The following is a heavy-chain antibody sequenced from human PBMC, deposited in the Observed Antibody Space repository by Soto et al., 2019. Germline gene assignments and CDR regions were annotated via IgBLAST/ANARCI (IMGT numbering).Heavy chain of an antibody. CDR2: IIPIFGTA. V-gene: IGHV1-69*13. D-gene: IGHD2-2*01. CDR3: AREPVVPAARGAYYYYGMDV. J-gene: IGHJ6*02. CDR1: GGTFSSYA. Sequence: SVKVSCKASGGTFSSYAISWVRQAPGQGLEWMGGIIPIFGTANYAQKFQGRVTITADESTSTAYMELSSLRSEDTAVYYCAREPVVPAARGAYYYYGMDVWGQGTTVTVSS.